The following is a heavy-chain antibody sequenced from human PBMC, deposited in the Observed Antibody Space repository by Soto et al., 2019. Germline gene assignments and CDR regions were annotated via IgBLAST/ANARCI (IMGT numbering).Heavy chain of an antibody. D-gene: IGHD2-21*02. CDR2: IYYSGRT. CDR1: GESISSSSYY. V-gene: IGHV4-39*01. Sequence: SETLSLTCIVSGESISSSSYYWGWIRQPPGKGLEWIGSIYYSGRTYYNPSLKSRVTISIDTSKNQFSLKLSSVTATDTAVYYCARQRTTVVTQAYFDDWGQGALVTVCS. CDR3: ARQRTTVVTQAYFDD. J-gene: IGHJ4*02.